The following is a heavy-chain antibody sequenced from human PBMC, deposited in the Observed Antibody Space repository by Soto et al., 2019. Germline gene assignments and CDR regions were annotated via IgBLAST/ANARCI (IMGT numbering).Heavy chain of an antibody. D-gene: IGHD6-13*01. CDR3: ARMITATGTEYFAL. Sequence: QVQLQESGPGLVKPSETLSLTCTVSGASISGYCWNWIRQPPGEGLEWIGYIYYSGNTNYNSFLKSRVTMSVDTSKNQFSLNLTSVTPADTAVYYCARMITATGTEYFALWGRGALVTVSS. V-gene: IGHV4-59*13. CDR1: GASISGYC. J-gene: IGHJ2*01. CDR2: IYYSGNT.